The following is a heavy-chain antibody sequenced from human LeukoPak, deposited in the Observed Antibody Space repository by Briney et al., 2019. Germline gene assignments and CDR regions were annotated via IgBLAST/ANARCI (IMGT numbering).Heavy chain of an antibody. D-gene: IGHD3-3*01. CDR1: GFTVSSNY. CDR2: IYSGGST. V-gene: IGHV3-53*01. CDR3: AQGDSYYDFLLSV. J-gene: IGHJ3*01. Sequence: QPGGSLRLSCAASGFTVSSNYMSWVRQAPGKGLEWVSVIYSGGSTYYADFVKGRFTISRDNSKNTLYLQMNSLRVEDTAVYYCAQGDSYYDFLLSVWGQGTMVTVSS.